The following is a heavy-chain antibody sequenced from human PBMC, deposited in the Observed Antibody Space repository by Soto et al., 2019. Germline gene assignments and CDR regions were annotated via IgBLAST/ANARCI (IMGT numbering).Heavy chain of an antibody. Sequence: SETLSLTCTVSGASISSAYYWNWIRQSPGKGLEWIGHIHSSGRTDYSPSLKSRVSISADTSKRQFSLKLSSVTAADTAVYYCTMGSGYIIDYWGQGTLVTVSS. CDR3: TMGSGYIIDY. J-gene: IGHJ4*02. V-gene: IGHV4-30-4*02. CDR2: IHSSGRT. D-gene: IGHD3-3*01. CDR1: GASISSAYY.